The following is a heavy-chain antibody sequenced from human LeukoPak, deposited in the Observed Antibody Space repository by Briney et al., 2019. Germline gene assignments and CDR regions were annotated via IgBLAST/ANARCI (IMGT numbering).Heavy chain of an antibody. D-gene: IGHD1-26*01. V-gene: IGHV1-2*02. J-gene: IGHJ6*03. Sequence: ASVKVSCKASGGTFSSYAISWVRQAPGQGLEWMGWINPNSGGTNYAQKFQGRVTMTRDTSISTAYMELSRLRSDDTAVYYCARDLPYSGSYFPYYYYYYMDVWGKGTTVTVSS. CDR1: GGTFSSYA. CDR3: ARDLPYSGSYFPYYYYYYMDV. CDR2: INPNSGGT.